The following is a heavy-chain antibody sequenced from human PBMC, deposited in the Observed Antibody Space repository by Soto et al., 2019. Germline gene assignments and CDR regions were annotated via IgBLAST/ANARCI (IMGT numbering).Heavy chain of an antibody. CDR3: ARGTAQPYYFAS. CDR1: GGSIGNGGYS. Sequence: QLQLQESGSGLVKPSQTLSLTCAVSGGSIGNGGYSWSWIRQPPGKGLEWIGNIFHSGSTYYNPSLKSRVTMSVDRSKNQFSLDLSSVTAADTAVYYCARGTAQPYYFASWGQGTLVTVSS. J-gene: IGHJ4*02. V-gene: IGHV4-30-2*01. CDR2: IFHSGST.